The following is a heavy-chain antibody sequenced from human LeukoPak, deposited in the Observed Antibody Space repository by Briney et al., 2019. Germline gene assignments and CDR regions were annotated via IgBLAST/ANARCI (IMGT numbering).Heavy chain of an antibody. V-gene: IGHV3-11*06. CDR3: ARVGATLPDY. D-gene: IGHD1-26*01. Sequence: GRFTISRDNAKNSLYLQMNSLRAEDTAVYYCARVGATLPDYWGQGTLVTVSS. J-gene: IGHJ4*02.